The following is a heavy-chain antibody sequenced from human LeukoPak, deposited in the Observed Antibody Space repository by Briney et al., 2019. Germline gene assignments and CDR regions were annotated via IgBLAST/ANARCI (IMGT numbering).Heavy chain of an antibody. D-gene: IGHD5-18*01. CDR3: AKEGGYKYGYLDY. CDR1: GFTYSSYA. CDR2: ISGSGDT. Sequence: GGSLRLSCAVSGFTYSSYAMSWVRQAPGNGLEGVSTISGSGDTYYVDSVKGRFTISRDNSKNTLYLQMNSLRAEDTAVYYCAKEGGYKYGYLDYWGQGSLVTVSS. J-gene: IGHJ4*02. V-gene: IGHV3-23*01.